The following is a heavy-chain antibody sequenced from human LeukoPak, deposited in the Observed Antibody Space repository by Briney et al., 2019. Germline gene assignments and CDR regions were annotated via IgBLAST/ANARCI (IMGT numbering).Heavy chain of an antibody. D-gene: IGHD6-6*01. V-gene: IGHV3-15*01. CDR1: GFTFSNAW. J-gene: IGHJ5*02. CDR2: IKSKTDGGTT. Sequence: GGSLRLSCAASGFTFSNAWMSWVRQAPGKGLEWVGRIKSKTDGGTTDYAAPVKGRFTISRDNAKNSLYLQMNSLRAEDTAVYYCARGGQLVLGLPPGWFDPWGQGTLVTVSS. CDR3: ARGGQLVLGLPPGWFDP.